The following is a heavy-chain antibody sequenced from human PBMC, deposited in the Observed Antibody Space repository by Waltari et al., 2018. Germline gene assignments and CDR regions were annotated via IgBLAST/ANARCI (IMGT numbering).Heavy chain of an antibody. CDR1: GFSFSNYN. CDR2: ISSGSSYI. J-gene: IGHJ4*02. D-gene: IGHD2-15*01. CDR3: AREWGVMVGTAGYYFDY. Sequence: EVQLVESGGGLVKPGGSLSLSCAASGFSFSNYNFTWFRQAPGKGLEWVSSISSGSSYIYYADSVKGRFTISRDNAKNSLYLQMNSLRAEDTAVYYCAREWGVMVGTAGYYFDYWGQGTLVTVSS. V-gene: IGHV3-21*02.